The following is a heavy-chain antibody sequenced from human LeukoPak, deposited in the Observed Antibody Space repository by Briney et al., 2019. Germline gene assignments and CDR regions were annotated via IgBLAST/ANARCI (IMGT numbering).Heavy chain of an antibody. J-gene: IGHJ4*02. CDR1: GYSFTSYW. Sequence: GESLKIPCKGSGYSFTSYWIGWVRKMPGKGLEWMGIIYPGDSDTRYSPSFQGQVTISADKSISTAYLQWSSLKASDTAMYYCARSGYYYDSSGYYPLVNDYWGQGTLVTVSS. CDR3: ARSGYYYDSSGYYPLVNDY. V-gene: IGHV5-51*01. D-gene: IGHD3-22*01. CDR2: IYPGDSDT.